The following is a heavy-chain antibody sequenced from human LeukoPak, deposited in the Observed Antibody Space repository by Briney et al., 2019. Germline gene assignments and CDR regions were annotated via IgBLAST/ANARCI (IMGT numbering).Heavy chain of an antibody. J-gene: IGHJ4*02. CDR3: ARGAVRGGTNFDY. D-gene: IGHD3-10*01. CDR1: GDSVSGSPAV. Sequence: SQTLSLTCAISGDSVSGSPAVWNWIRQSPSRGLEWLGRAYYRSKWYIDYEVSVKGRITITPDTSKNQFSLQLNSVTPEDTAVYYCARGAVRGGTNFDYWGQGTPVTVSS. CDR2: AYYRSKWYI. V-gene: IGHV6-1*01.